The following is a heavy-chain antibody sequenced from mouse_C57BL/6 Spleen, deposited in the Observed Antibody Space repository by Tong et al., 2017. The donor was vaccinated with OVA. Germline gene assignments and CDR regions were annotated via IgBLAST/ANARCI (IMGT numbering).Heavy chain of an antibody. V-gene: IGHV5-9-3*01. Sequence: EVQLQESGGGLVKPGGSLKLSCAASGFTFSSYAMSWVRQTPEKRLEWVATISSGGSYTYYPDSVKGRFTISRDNAKNALYLQMSSLRSEDTAMYYCAREGPAWFAYWGQGTLVTVSA. CDR3: AREGPAWFAY. CDR2: ISSGGSYT. CDR1: GFTFSSYA. J-gene: IGHJ3*01.